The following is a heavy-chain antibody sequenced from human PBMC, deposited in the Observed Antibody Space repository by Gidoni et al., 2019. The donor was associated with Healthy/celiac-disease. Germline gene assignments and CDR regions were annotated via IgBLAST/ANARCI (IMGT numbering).Heavy chain of an antibody. CDR3: ARDRSPGDAFDI. CDR2: IYSSGST. V-gene: IGHV4-30-4*01. Sequence: QVQLQESGPGLVKPSPTLSLPCAFSGGSISGGGSYWSWIRQPPGKGLEWIGYIYSSGSTYYNPSLKSRVTISVDTSKNQFSLKLSSVTAADTAVYYCARDRSPGDAFDIWGQGTMVTVSS. CDR1: GGSISGGGSY. J-gene: IGHJ3*02.